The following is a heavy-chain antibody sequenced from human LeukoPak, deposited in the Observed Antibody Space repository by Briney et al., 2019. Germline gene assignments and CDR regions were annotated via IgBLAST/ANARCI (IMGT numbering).Heavy chain of an antibody. J-gene: IGHJ4*02. CDR1: GFTFSSYW. CDR2: INSDGSST. Sequence: PGGSLRLSCAASGFTFSSYWMHWVRQAPGKGLVWVSRINSDGSSTIHADSVKGRFSISRDNSKNTLHLQMSTLRAEDTALYYCVKDVGGSYAFDYWGQGILVTVAS. D-gene: IGHD1-26*01. CDR3: VKDVGGSYAFDY. V-gene: IGHV3-74*01.